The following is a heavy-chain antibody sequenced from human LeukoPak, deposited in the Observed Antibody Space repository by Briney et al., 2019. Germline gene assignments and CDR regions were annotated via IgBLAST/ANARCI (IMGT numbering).Heavy chain of an antibody. CDR3: ARAGYCDSTTCPDAFDI. D-gene: IGHD2-2*01. J-gene: IGHJ3*02. CDR1: GYSISSGFF. CDR2: IYNTGST. Sequence: PSETLSLTCTVSGYSISSGFFWGWIRQPPGKGLEWIGTIYNTGSTYYNPSLKSRVTISVDTSRNQFSLKVSSVTAADTAVYYCARAGYCDSTTCPDAFDIWGQGTKVTVSS. V-gene: IGHV4-38-2*02.